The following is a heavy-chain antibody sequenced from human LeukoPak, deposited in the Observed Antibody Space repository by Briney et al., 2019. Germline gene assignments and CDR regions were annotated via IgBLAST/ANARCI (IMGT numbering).Heavy chain of an antibody. D-gene: IGHD3-22*01. CDR2: IYHSGST. V-gene: IGHV4-4*02. CDR3: ARETLPHYDSRGSSNYFDY. Sequence: RTSETLSLTCAVSGGSGGSISSSNYWSWVRQPPGKGLEWIGEIYHSGSTNYNPSLKSRVTISVDKSKNQFSLKLSSVIAADTAVYYCARETLPHYDSRGSSNYFDYWGQGTLVTVSS. CDR1: GGSGGSISSSNY. J-gene: IGHJ4*02.